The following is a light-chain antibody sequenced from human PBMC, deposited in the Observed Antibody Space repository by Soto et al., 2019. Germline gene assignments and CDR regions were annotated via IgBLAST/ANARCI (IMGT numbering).Light chain of an antibody. J-gene: IGKJ4*01. V-gene: IGKV3-11*01. CDR3: QQRRNWPPLS. CDR2: EAS. CDR1: QSVGSY. Sequence: PGERATLSCRASQSVGSYLAWYQQIPGQAPRLLIYEASNRATSIPARFSGSGSVTDFTLTISSLEHEDFAIYYCQQRRNWPPLSFGGGTRVEIK.